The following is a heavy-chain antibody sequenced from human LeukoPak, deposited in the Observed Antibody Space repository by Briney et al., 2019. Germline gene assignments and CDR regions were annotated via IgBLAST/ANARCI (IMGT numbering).Heavy chain of an antibody. V-gene: IGHV3-53*01. CDR2: IYSGGST. Sequence: PSGGSLRLSCAASGFTFDDYAMHWVRQAPGKGLEWVSVIYSGGSTYYADSVKGRFTISRDNSKNTVYLQMNSLRAEDTAVYFCARDGSSWYFDYWGQGTLVTVSS. D-gene: IGHD6-13*01. J-gene: IGHJ4*02. CDR3: ARDGSSWYFDY. CDR1: GFTFDDYA.